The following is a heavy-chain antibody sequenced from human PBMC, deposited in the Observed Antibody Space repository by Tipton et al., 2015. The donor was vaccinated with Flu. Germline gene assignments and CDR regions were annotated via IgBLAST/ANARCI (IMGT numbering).Heavy chain of an antibody. Sequence: SLRLSCAASGFTFSGYGLQWVRQAPGKGLEWVAFIRYDGSNKFYADSVKGRFTISRDNSKNTLYLQMNSMRAEDMAVYYCAKDRLDYGDYAPFDYWGQGTLVTVSS. D-gene: IGHD4-17*01. V-gene: IGHV3-30*02. CDR2: IRYDGSNK. CDR1: GFTFSGYG. CDR3: AKDRLDYGDYAPFDY. J-gene: IGHJ4*02.